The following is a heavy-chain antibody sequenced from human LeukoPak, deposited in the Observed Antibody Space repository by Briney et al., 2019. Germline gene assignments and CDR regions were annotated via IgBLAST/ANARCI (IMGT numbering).Heavy chain of an antibody. Sequence: GGSLTLSCTASGFTFSDYYMSWIRQAPGKGLEWVSYISSSGSTIYYADSVKGLFTISRDHATRSLYLQMNSLRAEDTAVYYCARVSSSGGYVSDYYYYMDVWGKGTTVTISS. J-gene: IGHJ6*03. CDR1: GFTFSDYY. D-gene: IGHD6-19*01. V-gene: IGHV3-11*01. CDR2: ISSSGSTI. CDR3: ARVSSSGGYVSDYYYYMDV.